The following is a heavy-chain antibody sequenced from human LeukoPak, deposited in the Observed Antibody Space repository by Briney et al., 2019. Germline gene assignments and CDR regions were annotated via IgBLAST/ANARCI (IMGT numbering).Heavy chain of an antibody. V-gene: IGHV3-21*04. CDR3: ARAGGDDYYYYMDV. D-gene: IGHD4-17*01. J-gene: IGHJ6*03. CDR2: NTSDSSYI. CDR1: GFTFSRYS. Sequence: GGSLRLSCAASGFTFSRYSMNWVRQAPGKGLEWVSSNTSDSSYIFYADSVKGRFTVSRDNAKDSLYLQMNSLRAEDTALYYCARAGGDDYYYYMDVWGRGTTVTVSS.